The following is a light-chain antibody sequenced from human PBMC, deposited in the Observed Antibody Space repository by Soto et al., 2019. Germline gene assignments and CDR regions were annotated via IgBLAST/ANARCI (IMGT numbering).Light chain of an antibody. Sequence: EIVMTQSPATLSVSPGERASLSCRASQSVSIYLAWYQQKPGQAPRLLIYDASNRATGIPARFRGSGSGTDFTLTISSLEPEDFAVYYCQQRSNWPSITFGQGTRLEI. CDR1: QSVSIY. CDR3: QQRSNWPSIT. CDR2: DAS. J-gene: IGKJ5*01. V-gene: IGKV3-11*01.